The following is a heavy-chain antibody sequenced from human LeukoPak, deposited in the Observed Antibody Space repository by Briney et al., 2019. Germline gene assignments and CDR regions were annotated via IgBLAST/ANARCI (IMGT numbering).Heavy chain of an antibody. Sequence: GGSLRLSCAASGFTFSSYGMHWARQAPGKGLEWVAVIWYDGSNKYYADSVKGRFTISRDNSKNTLFLQKNSLRAGDTAVYYCAKGTMDGGQYYYDSSGGQGTLVTVSS. CDR2: IWYDGSNK. J-gene: IGHJ4*02. D-gene: IGHD3-22*01. V-gene: IGHV3-33*06. CDR3: AKGTMDGGQYYYDSS. CDR1: GFTFSSYG.